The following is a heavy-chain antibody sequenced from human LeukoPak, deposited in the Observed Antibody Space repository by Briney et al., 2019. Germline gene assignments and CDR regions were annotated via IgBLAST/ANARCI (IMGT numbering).Heavy chain of an antibody. CDR3: ARGAPPQN. J-gene: IGHJ4*02. V-gene: IGHV4-39*07. CDR1: GGSISSSSYY. CDR2: VYSGAS. Sequence: SETLSLTCTVSGGSISSSSYYWGWIRQPPGKGLEWIGSVYSGASYYNPSLKSRVTISIDTSKKHFSLKLTSVTAADTAVYYCARGAPPQNWGQGTLVTVSS.